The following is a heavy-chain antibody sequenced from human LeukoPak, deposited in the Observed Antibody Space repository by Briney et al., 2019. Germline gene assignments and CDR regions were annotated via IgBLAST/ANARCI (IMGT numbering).Heavy chain of an antibody. CDR2: IYYSGST. CDR1: GGSISSGDYY. CDR3: ARGVGYCSGGSCYRWLDY. D-gene: IGHD2-15*01. J-gene: IGHJ4*02. V-gene: IGHV4-30-4*01. Sequence: PSETLSLTCTVSGGSISSGDYYWSWIRQPPGKGLEWIGYIYYSGSTYYNPSLKSRVTISVDTSKNQFSLKLSSVTAADTAVYYCARGVGYCSGGSCYRWLDYWGQGTLVTVSS.